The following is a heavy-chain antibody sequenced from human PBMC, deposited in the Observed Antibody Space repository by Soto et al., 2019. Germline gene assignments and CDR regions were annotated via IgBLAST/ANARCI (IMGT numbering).Heavy chain of an antibody. CDR2: INAGNGNT. J-gene: IGHJ6*02. V-gene: IGHV1-3*01. D-gene: IGHD3-22*01. Sequence: GASVKVSCKASGYTFTSYAMHWVRQAPGQRLEWMGWINAGNGNTKYSQKFQGRVTITRDTSASTAYMELSSLRSEDTAVYYCARDGADYYDSSGYYRAYYYYGMDVWGQGTTVIVSS. CDR3: ARDGADYYDSSGYYRAYYYYGMDV. CDR1: GYTFTSYA.